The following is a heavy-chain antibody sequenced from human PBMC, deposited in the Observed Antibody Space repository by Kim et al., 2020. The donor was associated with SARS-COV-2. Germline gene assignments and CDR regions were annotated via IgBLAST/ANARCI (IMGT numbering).Heavy chain of an antibody. Sequence: GGSLRLSCAASGFTFSSFAIHCVRQAPGKGLEWVAVISDDGSKKYYTDSVKGRFTISRDNSKNTLYLQMNSLRVEDTAIYYCAKRAAGATWAMDVWGQGTTVTVS. J-gene: IGHJ6*02. D-gene: IGHD2-15*01. CDR3: AKRAAGATWAMDV. CDR2: ISDDGSKK. V-gene: IGHV3-30*18. CDR1: GFTFSSFA.